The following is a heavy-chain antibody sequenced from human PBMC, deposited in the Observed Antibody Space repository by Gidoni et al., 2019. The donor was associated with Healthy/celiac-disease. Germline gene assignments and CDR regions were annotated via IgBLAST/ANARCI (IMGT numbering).Heavy chain of an antibody. Sequence: EVQLLESGGGLVQPGGSLRLSCAASGFTFSSYAMSWVRQAPGKGLEWVSAMSGSGGSTYYADSVKGRFTISRDNSKNTLYLQMNSLRAEDTAVYYCAKVSHDFWSGYNDYWGQGTLVTVSS. CDR3: AKVSHDFWSGYNDY. D-gene: IGHD3-3*01. CDR2: MSGSGGST. CDR1: GFTFSSYA. J-gene: IGHJ4*02. V-gene: IGHV3-23*01.